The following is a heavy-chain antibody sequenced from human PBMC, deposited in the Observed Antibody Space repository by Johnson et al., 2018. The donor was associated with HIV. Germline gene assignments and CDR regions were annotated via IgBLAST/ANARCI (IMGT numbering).Heavy chain of an antibody. CDR2: ISWNSGSI. J-gene: IGHJ3*02. V-gene: IGHV3-9*01. Sequence: VQLVESGGGLVQPGRSLRLSCAASGFTFDDYAMHWVRQAPGKGLEWVSGISWNSGSIGYADSVKGRFTISRDNAKNSLYLQMNSLRAEDTAVYYCARGTRAVVIDGFDIWGQGTMVTVSA. CDR3: ARGTRAVVIDGFDI. D-gene: IGHD3-22*01. CDR1: GFTFDDYA.